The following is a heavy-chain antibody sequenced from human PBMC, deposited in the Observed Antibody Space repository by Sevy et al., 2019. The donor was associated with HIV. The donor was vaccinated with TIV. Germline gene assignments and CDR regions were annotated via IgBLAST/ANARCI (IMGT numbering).Heavy chain of an antibody. J-gene: IGHJ5*02. CDR1: GGTFSSYA. CDR3: ARDEVRGDKYNWFDP. V-gene: IGHV1-69*06. Sequence: ASVKVSCKASGGTFSSYAISWVRQAPGQGLEWMGGIIPIFGTANYAQKFQGRVTITADKSTSTAYMELSSLRSEDTAVYYCARDEVRGDKYNWFDPWGQGTLVTVSS. CDR2: IIPIFGTA. D-gene: IGHD3-9*01.